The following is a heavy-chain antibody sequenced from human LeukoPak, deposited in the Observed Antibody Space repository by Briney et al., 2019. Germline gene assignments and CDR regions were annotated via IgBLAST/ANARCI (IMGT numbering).Heavy chain of an antibody. D-gene: IGHD2-2*01. Sequence: ASVKVSCKASGGTFSSYAITWVRQAPGQGLEWMGGINPFFGTATYAQKFQGRVTITTDESTNTDYMELSSLRSGDTAVYYCARVCSSISCYPLWGQGTLVTVSS. V-gene: IGHV1-69*05. CDR1: GGTFSSYA. CDR3: ARVCSSISCYPL. J-gene: IGHJ4*02. CDR2: INPFFGTA.